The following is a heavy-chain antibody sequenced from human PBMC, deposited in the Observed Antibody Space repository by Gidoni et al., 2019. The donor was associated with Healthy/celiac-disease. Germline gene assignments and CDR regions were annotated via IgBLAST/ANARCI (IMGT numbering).Heavy chain of an antibody. V-gene: IGHV1-46*01. J-gene: IGHJ4*02. Sequence: QVQLVQSGAEVQKPGASVKFSCKASGYTLPTYYMHWVRQAPGQGLEWMGIINPSGGSTSYAQKFQGRVTMTRDTSTSTVYMELSSLRSEDTAVYYCARDRDYYDSSGYYKGGFDYWGQGTLVTVSS. D-gene: IGHD3-22*01. CDR2: INPSGGST. CDR1: GYTLPTYY. CDR3: ARDRDYYDSSGYYKGGFDY.